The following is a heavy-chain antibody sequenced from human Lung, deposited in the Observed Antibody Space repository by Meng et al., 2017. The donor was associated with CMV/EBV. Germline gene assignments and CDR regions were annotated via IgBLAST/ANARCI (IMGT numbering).Heavy chain of an antibody. D-gene: IGHD2-15*01. CDR3: SRTNCSGATGYGY. CDR1: GLTFSVTA. Sequence: SGLTFSVTAMHWVRQAPGKGLEWVGRIRSKANGYGTAYGASVQGRFTISRDDSKNTAYLQMNSLKTDDTGVYYCSRTNCSGATGYGYWGQGTLVTVSS. CDR2: IRSKANGYGT. J-gene: IGHJ4*02. V-gene: IGHV3-73*01.